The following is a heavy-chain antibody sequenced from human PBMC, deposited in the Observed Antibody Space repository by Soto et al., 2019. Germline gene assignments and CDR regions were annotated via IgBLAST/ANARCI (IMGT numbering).Heavy chain of an antibody. Sequence: GGSLRLSXAASGFTFSSFPMHWVRQAPGKGLERVALISYDGSNKYYTDSVKGRFTISRDNSKNTLYLQMNSLRAEDTALYYCAREGGVSGWYWGGDYWGQGTPVTVSS. J-gene: IGHJ4*02. D-gene: IGHD6-19*01. CDR3: AREGGVSGWYWGGDY. CDR1: GFTFSSFP. CDR2: ISYDGSNK. V-gene: IGHV3-30-3*01.